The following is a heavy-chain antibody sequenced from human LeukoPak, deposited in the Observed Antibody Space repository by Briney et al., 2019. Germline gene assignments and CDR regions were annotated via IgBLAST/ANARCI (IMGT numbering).Heavy chain of an antibody. J-gene: IGHJ4*02. CDR3: ARDTRRWELLGFDY. CDR2: INPSAGST. Sequence: GASVKVSCKASGYTFTRYYMYWVRQAPGQGLECMGIINPSAGSTSYAQKFQGRVTMTRDTSTGTVYMELSRLKSDDTAVYYCARDTRRWELLGFDYWGQGTLVTVSS. V-gene: IGHV1-46*01. D-gene: IGHD1-26*01. CDR1: GYTFTRYY.